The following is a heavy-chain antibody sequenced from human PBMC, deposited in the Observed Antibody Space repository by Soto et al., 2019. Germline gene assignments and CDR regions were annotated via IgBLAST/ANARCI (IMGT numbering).Heavy chain of an antibody. J-gene: IGHJ4*02. CDR2: ISAYNGNT. Sequence: ASVKVSCKASGYTFTSCGISWVRQAPGQGLEWMGWISAYNGNTNYAQKLQGRVTMTTDTSTSTAYMELRSLRSDDTAVYYCARADYYDSSGYYFDYWGQGTLVTVSS. CDR1: GYTFTSCG. V-gene: IGHV1-18*04. D-gene: IGHD3-22*01. CDR3: ARADYYDSSGYYFDY.